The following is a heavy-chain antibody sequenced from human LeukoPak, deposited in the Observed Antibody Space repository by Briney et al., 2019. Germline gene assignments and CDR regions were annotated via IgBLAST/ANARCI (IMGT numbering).Heavy chain of an antibody. CDR1: GYTFTGYY. V-gene: IGHV1-2*06. D-gene: IGHD3-10*01. CDR2: INPNSGGT. J-gene: IGHJ4*02. Sequence: ASVKVSCKSSGYTFTGYYMHWVRQAPGQGLEWMGRINPNSGGTNYAQKFQGRVTMTRDTSISTAYMELSRLRSDDTAVYYCARDWFGAAHFDYWGQGTLVTVSS. CDR3: ARDWFGAAHFDY.